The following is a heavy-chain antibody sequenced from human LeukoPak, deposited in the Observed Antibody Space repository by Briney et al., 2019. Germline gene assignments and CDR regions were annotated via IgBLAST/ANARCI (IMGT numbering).Heavy chain of an antibody. V-gene: IGHV5-51*01. J-gene: IGHJ6*02. CDR3: ARADGPGPDYYYGMDV. CDR2: IYPGDSDT. Sequence: GESLQISCQGSGYSFTSYWIGWVRQMPGKGLEWMGIIYPGDSDTRYSPSFQGQVTILADKSISTAYLQWSSLKASDTAMYYCARADGPGPDYYYGMDVWGQGTTVTVSS. D-gene: IGHD1-1*01. CDR1: GYSFTSYW.